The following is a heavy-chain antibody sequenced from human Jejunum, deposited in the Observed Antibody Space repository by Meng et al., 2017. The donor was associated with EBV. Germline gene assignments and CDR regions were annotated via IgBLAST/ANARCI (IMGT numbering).Heavy chain of an antibody. CDR3: ARRTGDYVVGY. D-gene: IGHD2-8*02. CDR2: VHFSGIT. J-gene: IGHJ4*02. CDR1: GGSFSGYY. Sequence: QVQLQQWGGGLLRPTETLSLTCAVYGGSFSGYYWSWVRQPPGRGLEYIGEVHFSGITNYTPSLKSRVTMSVDASKNQFSLRLTSVTAADTAVYYCARRTGDYVVGYWGQGTLVTVSS. V-gene: IGHV4-34*02.